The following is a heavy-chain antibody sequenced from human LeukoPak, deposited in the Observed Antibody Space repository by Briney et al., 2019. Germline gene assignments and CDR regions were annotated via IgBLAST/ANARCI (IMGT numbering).Heavy chain of an antibody. J-gene: IGHJ5*02. CDR2: INHSGST. Sequence: SETLTLTCAVYGGSFSGCYWSWIRQPPGKGLEWIGEINHSGSTNYNPSLKSRVTISVDTSKNQFSLKLSSVTAADTAVYYCARAVGTWRYCSSTSCPRRGYNWFDPWGQGTLVTVSS. V-gene: IGHV4-34*01. D-gene: IGHD2-2*01. CDR3: ARAVGTWRYCSSTSCPRRGYNWFDP. CDR1: GGSFSGCY.